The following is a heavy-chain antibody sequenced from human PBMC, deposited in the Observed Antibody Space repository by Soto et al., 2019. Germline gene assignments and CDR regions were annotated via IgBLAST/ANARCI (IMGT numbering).Heavy chain of an antibody. CDR1: GYTLTELS. CDR2: IIPILGIA. CDR3: ASTYYYDSSGYYSDFDY. V-gene: IGHV1-69*02. Sequence: GASVKVSCKVSGYTLTELSMHWVRQAPGKGLEWMGRIIPILGIANYAQKFQGRVTITADKSTSTAYMELSSLRSEDTAVYYCASTYYYDSSGYYSDFDYWGQGTLVTVSS. J-gene: IGHJ4*02. D-gene: IGHD3-22*01.